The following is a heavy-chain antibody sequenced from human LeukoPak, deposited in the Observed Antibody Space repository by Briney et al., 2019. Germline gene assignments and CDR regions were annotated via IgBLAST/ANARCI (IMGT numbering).Heavy chain of an antibody. J-gene: IGHJ5*02. CDR3: ARTGIITICGVVIPNWFDP. V-gene: IGHV4-59*01. Sequence: PSETLSLTCTVSGGSISSYYWSWIRQPPGKGLEWIGYIYYSGSTNYNPSLKSRVTISVDTSKNQFSLKLSSVTAADTAVDYCARTGIITICGVVIPNWFDPWGQGTLVTVSS. CDR2: IYYSGST. D-gene: IGHD3-3*01. CDR1: GGSISSYY.